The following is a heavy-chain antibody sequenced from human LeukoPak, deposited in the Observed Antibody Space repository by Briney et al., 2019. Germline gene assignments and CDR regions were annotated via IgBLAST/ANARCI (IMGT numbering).Heavy chain of an antibody. Sequence: GGSLRLSCAASGFTFSSSAMSWVRQAPGKGLEWVSAISNNGGYTYYADSVQGRFTISRDNSKSTLCLQMSSLRAEDTAVYYCGTCHYYDSSGIDYWGQGTLVTVSS. CDR3: GTCHYYDSSGIDY. CDR1: GFTFSSSA. J-gene: IGHJ4*02. V-gene: IGHV3-23*01. D-gene: IGHD3-22*01. CDR2: ISNNGGYT.